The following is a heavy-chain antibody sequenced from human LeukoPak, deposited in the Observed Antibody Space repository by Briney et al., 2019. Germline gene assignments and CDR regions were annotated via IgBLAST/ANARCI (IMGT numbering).Heavy chain of an antibody. Sequence: GGTLRLSCAASGFTFSIYGMSWVRQARGKGLEWVSSISGSGGGTFSADSVKGRFTISRDNAKNSLYLQMNSLRAEDTAVYYCARDRLHYVEYEKTFDYWGQGTLVTVSS. J-gene: IGHJ4*02. V-gene: IGHV3-23*01. CDR1: GFTFSIYG. CDR3: ARDRLHYVEYEKTFDY. CDR2: ISGSGGGT. D-gene: IGHD4-17*01.